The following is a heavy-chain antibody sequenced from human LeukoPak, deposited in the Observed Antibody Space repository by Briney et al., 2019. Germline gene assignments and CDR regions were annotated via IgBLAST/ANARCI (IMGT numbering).Heavy chain of an antibody. Sequence: GGSLRLSCAASGFMFSSYWMSWVRQTPGKGLEWVANIKLDGSQRYYVDSVKGRFAISRDNAKSSLSLQMNSLRVEDTAVYYCARDGMGVIKAFDIWGQGTMVTVSS. V-gene: IGHV3-7*05. CDR2: IKLDGSQR. D-gene: IGHD3-10*01. CDR3: ARDGMGVIKAFDI. J-gene: IGHJ3*02. CDR1: GFMFSSYW.